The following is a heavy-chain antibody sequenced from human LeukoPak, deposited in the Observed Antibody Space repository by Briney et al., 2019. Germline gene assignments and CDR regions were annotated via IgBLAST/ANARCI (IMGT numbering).Heavy chain of an antibody. D-gene: IGHD3-9*01. Sequence: PGGSLRLSCAASGFTFSSYAMSWVRQAPGKGLEWVSAISGSGGSTYYADSVKGRFTISRDNPKNTLYLQMNSLRAEDTAVYYCAKDLDDILTGYNYWGQGTLVTVSS. CDR1: GFTFSSYA. V-gene: IGHV3-23*01. CDR3: AKDLDDILTGYNY. J-gene: IGHJ4*02. CDR2: ISGSGGST.